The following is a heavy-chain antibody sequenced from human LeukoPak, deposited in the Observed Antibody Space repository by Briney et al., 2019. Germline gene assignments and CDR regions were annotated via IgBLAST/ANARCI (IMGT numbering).Heavy chain of an antibody. CDR2: IYYNGAT. V-gene: IGHV4-39*07. D-gene: IGHD6-6*01. CDR3: ARDGYTRGIYSSSYFDY. J-gene: IGHJ4*02. CDR1: GGSVSSSSYY. Sequence: SETLSLTCTVSGGSVSSSSYYWGWIRQPPGKALEWIGTIYYNGATRYNPSLKSRVTISVDTSKNQFSLKLSSVTAADTAVYYCARDGYTRGIYSSSYFDYWGQGTLVTVSS.